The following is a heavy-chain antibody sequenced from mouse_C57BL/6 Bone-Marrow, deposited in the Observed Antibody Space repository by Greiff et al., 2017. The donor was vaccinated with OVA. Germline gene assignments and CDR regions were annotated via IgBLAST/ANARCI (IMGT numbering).Heavy chain of an antibody. J-gene: IGHJ1*03. V-gene: IGHV5-2*01. Sequence: EVNVVESGGGLVQPGESLKLSCESNEYEFPSHDMSWVRKTPEKRLELVAAINSDGGSTYYPDTMESRFIISRDNTKKTLYLQMSSLRSEDTALYYCAGQHYYGSRDWYFDVWGTGTTVTVSS. CDR1: EYEFPSHD. CDR3: AGQHYYGSRDWYFDV. CDR2: INSDGGST. D-gene: IGHD1-1*01.